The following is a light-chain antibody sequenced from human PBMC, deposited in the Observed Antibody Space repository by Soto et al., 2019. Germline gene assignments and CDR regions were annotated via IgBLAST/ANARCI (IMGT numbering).Light chain of an antibody. Sequence: QSALTQPASVSGSPGQSITISCTGTSSDVGGYNYVSWYQQHPGKAPKLIIYEVSNRPSGVSNLFSGSKSGNTASLTISGLQAEDEADYYCNSYTSKSTGVFGTWTKVTVL. CDR3: NSYTSKSTGV. CDR2: EVS. V-gene: IGLV2-14*01. CDR1: SSDVGGYNY. J-gene: IGLJ1*01.